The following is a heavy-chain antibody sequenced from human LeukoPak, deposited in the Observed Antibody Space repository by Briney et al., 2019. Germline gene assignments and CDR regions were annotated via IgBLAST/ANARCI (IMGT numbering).Heavy chain of an antibody. V-gene: IGHV4-34*01. CDR1: GGSFSGYC. CDR3: AGRVDTDPRVFPRLVN. CDR2: INHSGST. J-gene: IGHJ4*02. Sequence: SETLSLTCAVYGGSFSGYCWSWIRQPPGKGLEWIGEINHSGSTNYNPSLKSRVTISVDTSKNQFSLKLSSVTAADTAVYYCAGRVDTDPRVFPRLVNWGQGTLVTVSS. D-gene: IGHD5-18*01.